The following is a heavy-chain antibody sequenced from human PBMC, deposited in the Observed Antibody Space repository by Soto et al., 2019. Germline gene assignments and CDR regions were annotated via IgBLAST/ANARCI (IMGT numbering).Heavy chain of an antibody. D-gene: IGHD3-10*01. Sequence: GGSLRLSCAASGFTFSSYAMSWVRQAPGKGLEWVSAISGSGGSTYYADSVKGRFTISRDNSKNTLYLQMNSLRAEDTAVYYCANGGAGGSGSYYPFDPWGQGTLVTVSS. V-gene: IGHV3-23*01. CDR1: GFTFSSYA. CDR3: ANGGAGGSGSYYPFDP. J-gene: IGHJ5*02. CDR2: ISGSGGST.